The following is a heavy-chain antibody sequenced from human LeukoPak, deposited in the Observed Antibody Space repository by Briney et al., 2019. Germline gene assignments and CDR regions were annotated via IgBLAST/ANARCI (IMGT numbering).Heavy chain of an antibody. D-gene: IGHD4-17*01. CDR1: GFTFSSYA. J-gene: IGHJ4*02. CDR3: ARTYGDYGLDYFDY. Sequence: GGSLRLSCAASGFTFSSYAMSWVRHAPGKGLVWVSRINSDGSSTRYADSVKGRFTISRDNAKNTLYLQMNILRAEDTAVYYCARTYGDYGLDYFDYWGQGSLVTVSS. CDR2: INSDGSST. V-gene: IGHV3-74*01.